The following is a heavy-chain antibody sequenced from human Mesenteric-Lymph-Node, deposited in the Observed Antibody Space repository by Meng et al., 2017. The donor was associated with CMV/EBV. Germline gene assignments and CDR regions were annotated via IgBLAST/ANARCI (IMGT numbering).Heavy chain of an antibody. Sequence: ETLSLTCAASGFTFSSFWMSWVRQAPGKGLEWVANIKQDGGEKYYVDSVKGRFTISRDNAKNSLFLQMNSLRAEDTAFYYCATFTTVVATPVGFDPWGQGTLVTVSS. D-gene: IGHD4-11*01. CDR2: IKQDGGEK. CDR1: GFTFSSFW. V-gene: IGHV3-7*03. J-gene: IGHJ5*02. CDR3: ATFTTVVATPVGFDP.